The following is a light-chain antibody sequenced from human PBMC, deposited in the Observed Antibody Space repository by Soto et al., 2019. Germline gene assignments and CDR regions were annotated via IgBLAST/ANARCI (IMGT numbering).Light chain of an antibody. V-gene: IGKV1-5*01. J-gene: IGKJ1*01. CDR1: QSLSSW. Sequence: DIQMTQSPSTLSASVGDRVTITSRASQSLSSWLAWYQEKHGKAPKLLIYDASSLESGVPSRFRGSGSGTEFTLTISRLQTDDFETYYCQQYNSYPWTFGQGTKVDIK. CDR2: DAS. CDR3: QQYNSYPWT.